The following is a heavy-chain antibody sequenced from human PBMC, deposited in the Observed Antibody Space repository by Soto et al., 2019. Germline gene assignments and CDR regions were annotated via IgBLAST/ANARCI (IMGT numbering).Heavy chain of an antibody. D-gene: IGHD3-3*01. CDR2: ISYDGSNK. Sequence: GGSLRLSCAASGFTFSSYAMHWVRQAPGKGLEWVAVISYDGSNKYYADSVKGRFTISRDNSKNTLYLQMNSLRAEDTAVYYCARDYLAPGYDFWSGYYIYWGQGTLVTVSS. CDR1: GFTFSSYA. CDR3: ARDYLAPGYDFWSGYYIY. J-gene: IGHJ4*02. V-gene: IGHV3-30-3*01.